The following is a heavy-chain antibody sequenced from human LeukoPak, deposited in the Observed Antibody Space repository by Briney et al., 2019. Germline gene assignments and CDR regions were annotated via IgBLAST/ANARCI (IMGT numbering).Heavy chain of an antibody. Sequence: PGGSLRLSCAASGFNLCSHSINWVRQAPGQGLEWVSTISSSSSFRYYAESVKGRFTISRDNAKNSLYLQINSLRAEDTAVYYCARESSGYFYWGQGTLVTACS. CDR3: ARESSGYFY. CDR1: GFNLCSHS. J-gene: IGHJ4*02. V-gene: IGHV3-21*01. D-gene: IGHD3-22*01. CDR2: ISSSSSFR.